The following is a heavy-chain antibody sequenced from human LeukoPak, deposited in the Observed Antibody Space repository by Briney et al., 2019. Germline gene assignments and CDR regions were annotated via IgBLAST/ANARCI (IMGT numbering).Heavy chain of an antibody. D-gene: IGHD4-17*01. CDR3: AKDVDDYGDYGYNWFDP. CDR1: GFTFSSYS. V-gene: IGHV3-21*04. CDR2: ISSSSSYI. J-gene: IGHJ5*02. Sequence: PGGSLRLSCAASGFTFSSYSMNWDRQAPGMGLEWVSSISSSSSYIYYADSVKGRFTISRDNSKNTLYLQMNSLRAEDTAVYYCAKDVDDYGDYGYNWFDPWGQGTLVTVSS.